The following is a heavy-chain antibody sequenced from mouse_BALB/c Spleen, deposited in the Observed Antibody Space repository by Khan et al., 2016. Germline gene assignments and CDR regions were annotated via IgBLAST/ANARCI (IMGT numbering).Heavy chain of an antibody. D-gene: IGHD2-13*01. CDR2: IYPGKNDK. CDR3: TNDSGSPSLLDS. V-gene: IGHV1-5*01. CDR1: GYSFTSYW. J-gene: IGHJ4*01. Sequence: VQLQQSGTVLARPGASVKMSCKASGYSFTSYWMHWVKQRPGQGLEGSGAIYPGKNDKRDNKNFKGTAPLSSVTSARIAYMELSSLTNEDSAVCYCTNDSGSPSLLDSSGQAPSVTLSS.